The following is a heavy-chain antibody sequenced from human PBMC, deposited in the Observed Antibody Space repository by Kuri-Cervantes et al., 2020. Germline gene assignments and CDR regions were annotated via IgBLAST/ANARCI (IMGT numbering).Heavy chain of an antibody. Sequence: GGSLRLSCAASGFTFSSYGMHWVRQAPGKGLEWVAVIWYDGSNKYYADSVKGRFIISRDNSKNTLYLQMNSLRAEDTAVYYCAKEASIAVAGLPDYYYYMDVWGKGTTVTVSS. CDR1: GFTFSSYG. CDR2: IWYDGSNK. D-gene: IGHD6-19*01. CDR3: AKEASIAVAGLPDYYYYMDV. V-gene: IGHV3-33*06. J-gene: IGHJ6*03.